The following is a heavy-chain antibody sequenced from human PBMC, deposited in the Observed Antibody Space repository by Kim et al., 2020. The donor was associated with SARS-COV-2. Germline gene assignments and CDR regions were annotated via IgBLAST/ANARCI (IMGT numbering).Heavy chain of an antibody. CDR2: ISGSGGST. CDR3: AKARYCSSTSCYYFDY. V-gene: IGHV3-23*01. J-gene: IGHJ4*02. D-gene: IGHD2-2*01. Sequence: GGSLRLSCAASGFTFSSYDMSWVRQAPGKGLEWVSAISGSGGSTYYADSVKGRFTISRDNSKNTLYLQMNSLRAEDTAVYYCAKARYCSSTSCYYFDYWGQGTLVTVSS. CDR1: GFTFSSYD.